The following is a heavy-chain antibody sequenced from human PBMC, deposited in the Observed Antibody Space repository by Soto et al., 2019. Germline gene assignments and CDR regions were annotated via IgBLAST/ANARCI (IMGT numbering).Heavy chain of an antibody. J-gene: IGHJ4*02. Sequence: ASVKVSCKASGYTFTSYGISWVRQAPGQGLEWMGWISAYNGNTNYAQKLQGRVTMTTDTSTSTAYMELRSLRSDDTAVYYCARVPKLRYFDWLRPFDYWGQGTLVTVSS. D-gene: IGHD3-9*01. CDR3: ARVPKLRYFDWLRPFDY. V-gene: IGHV1-18*01. CDR1: GYTFTSYG. CDR2: ISAYNGNT.